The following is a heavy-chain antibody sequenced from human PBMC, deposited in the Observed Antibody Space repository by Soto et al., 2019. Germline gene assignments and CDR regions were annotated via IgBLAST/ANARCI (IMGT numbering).Heavy chain of an antibody. J-gene: IGHJ6*02. Sequence: QVQLVESGGGLVKPGGSLRLSCAASGFTFSDYYMSWIRQAPGKGLEYVSYITSSGSTIYYADSVKGRFTISRDNAKNSXYXRMNSLRAEDTAVYYCARDRSSSWYGRGYYYYGMDVWGQGTTVTVSS. CDR1: GFTFSDYY. D-gene: IGHD6-13*01. CDR2: ITSSGSTI. CDR3: ARDRSSSWYGRGYYYYGMDV. V-gene: IGHV3-11*01.